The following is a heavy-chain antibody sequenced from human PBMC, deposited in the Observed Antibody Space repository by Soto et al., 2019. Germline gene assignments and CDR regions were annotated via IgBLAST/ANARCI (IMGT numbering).Heavy chain of an antibody. J-gene: IGHJ4*02. CDR2: IYWDDDK. Sequence: QITLNESGPTVVRPTEPLTLTCRFSGFSLTTSGVGVGWIRQSPGKAPEWLALIYWDDDKRYSASLKSSLSITKDTSKTQVVLTVSDLDPTDTATYYCAHRVLRTVFGLVTTTAIYFDFWGQGTPVAVSS. V-gene: IGHV2-5*02. CDR3: AHRVLRTVFGLVTTTAIYFDF. CDR1: GFSLTTSGVG. D-gene: IGHD3-3*01.